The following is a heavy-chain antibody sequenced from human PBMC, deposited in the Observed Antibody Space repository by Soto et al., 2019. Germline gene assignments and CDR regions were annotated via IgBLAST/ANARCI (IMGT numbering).Heavy chain of an antibody. CDR1: GLTFSGYW. V-gene: IGHV3-74*01. CDR2: VNSDGTST. J-gene: IGHJ4*02. D-gene: IGHD2-15*01. CDR3: ARGWTGGY. Sequence: EVQLVESGGDLVQPGGSLRLSCAASGLTFSGYWMHWVHQAPGKGLVWVSRVNSDGTSTAYADSVKGRFTISRDNAKNTLYLQMNSLRAEDTAVYYCARGWTGGYWGQGTLVTVSS.